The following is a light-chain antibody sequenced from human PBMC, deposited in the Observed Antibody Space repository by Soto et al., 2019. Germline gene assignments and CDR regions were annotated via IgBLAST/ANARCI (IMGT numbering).Light chain of an antibody. V-gene: IGKV1-13*02. Sequence: AIQLTQSPSSLSASVGDRVTITCRASQGISSALAWYQQKPGKAPKLLIYDASSLESGVPSRFSGSGSGTDFTLTISSLQPEDIATYYCQQFNSYAITFGQGTRLRL. CDR3: QQFNSYAIT. CDR2: DAS. CDR1: QGISSA. J-gene: IGKJ5*01.